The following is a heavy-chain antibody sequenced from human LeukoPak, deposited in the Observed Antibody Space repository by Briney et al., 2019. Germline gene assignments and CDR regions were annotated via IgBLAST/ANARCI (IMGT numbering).Heavy chain of an antibody. CDR2: MSYDGSNK. J-gene: IGHJ4*02. CDR1: GFTFSSYA. CDR3: AKVSAPWATPYYFDY. D-gene: IGHD2-15*01. Sequence: SGGSLRLSCAASGFTFSSYAMHWVRQAPGKGLEWVAVMSYDGSNKYYADSVKGRFTISRDNSKNTLYLQMSSLRAEDTAVYYCAKVSAPWATPYYFDYWGQGTLVTVSS. V-gene: IGHV3-30-3*01.